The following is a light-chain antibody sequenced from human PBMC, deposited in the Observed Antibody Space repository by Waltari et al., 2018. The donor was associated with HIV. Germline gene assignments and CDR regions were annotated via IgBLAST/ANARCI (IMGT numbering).Light chain of an antibody. CDR2: RND. J-gene: IGLJ1*01. CDR1: SSNIGSNY. CDR3: QSYDSSLSAFYV. Sequence: QSVLTQPPSASGTPGQRVSISCSGSSSNIGSNYVYWYQQLPGTAPKLLMYRNDERPSGVPDRFSGSKSGTSASLAITGLQAEDEADYYCQSYDSSLSAFYVFGTGTKVTVL. V-gene: IGLV1-47*01.